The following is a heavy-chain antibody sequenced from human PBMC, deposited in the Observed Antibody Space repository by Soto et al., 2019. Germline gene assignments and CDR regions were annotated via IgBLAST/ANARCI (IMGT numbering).Heavy chain of an antibody. Sequence: GSLRLSCAASGFTFISYGMHWVRQAPGKGLEWVAVISYDGSNKYYADSVKGRFTISRDNSKNTLYLQMNSLRAEDTAVYYCAKVISPFYDFWSGYVDYWGQGTLVTVSS. CDR3: AKVISPFYDFWSGYVDY. CDR1: GFTFISYG. D-gene: IGHD3-3*01. V-gene: IGHV3-30*18. J-gene: IGHJ4*02. CDR2: ISYDGSNK.